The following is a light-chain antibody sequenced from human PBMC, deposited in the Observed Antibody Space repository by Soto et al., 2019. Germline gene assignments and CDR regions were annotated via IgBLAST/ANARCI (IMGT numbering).Light chain of an antibody. CDR3: CSYADTSTFWVV. V-gene: IGLV2-23*03. CDR2: EGT. J-gene: IGLJ3*02. Sequence: QSVLTQPASVSGSPGQSITISCSGTSSDFGGYNVVSWYQQHPGKAPKLIIYEGTKRPSGVSNRFSGSKSGNAASLTISGLQTEDEADHYCCSYADTSTFWVVFGGGTKVTVL. CDR1: SSDFGGYNV.